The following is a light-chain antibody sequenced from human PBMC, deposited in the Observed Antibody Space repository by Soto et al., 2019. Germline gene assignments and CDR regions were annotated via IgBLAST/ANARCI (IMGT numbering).Light chain of an antibody. CDR1: QGISRT. CDR3: QQYNNWPLT. CDR2: DAS. Sequence: EIVLTQSSDSLSVFPGERDNLXCRASQGISRTLAWYQQISGQPHRLLIYDASTRAHGCPARFSGSGSVTEFTRTISSLQSEDFAVYYGQQYNNWPLTFGGGTKVDIK. V-gene: IGKV3D-15*01. J-gene: IGKJ4*01.